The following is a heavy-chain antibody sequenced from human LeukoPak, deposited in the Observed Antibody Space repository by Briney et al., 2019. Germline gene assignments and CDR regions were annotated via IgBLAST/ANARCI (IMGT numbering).Heavy chain of an antibody. D-gene: IGHD3-22*01. V-gene: IGHV1-18*01. CDR3: AREPKYDSSGYSRARYYFDY. CDR2: ISGYNANT. J-gene: IGHJ4*02. CDR1: GYKFVNYG. Sequence: ASVKVSCKASGYKFVNYGISWVRQAPGQGLEWMGWISGYNANTNYAEKFQGRVTMTTDTSTDTAYMELRSLRSDDTAVYYCAREPKYDSSGYSRARYYFDYWGQGTLVTVSS.